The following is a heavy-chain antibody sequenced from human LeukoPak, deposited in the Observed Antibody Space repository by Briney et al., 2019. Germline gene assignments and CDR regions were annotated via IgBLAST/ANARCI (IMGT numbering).Heavy chain of an antibody. CDR3: AREPYRSSTSCPPADY. CDR2: ISAYNGNT. V-gene: IGHV1-18*04. Sequence: ASVKVSCKASGYTFTSYGISWVRQAPGQGLEWMGWISAYNGNTNYAQKLQGRVTMTTDTSTSTAYMELRSLRSDDTAVYYCAREPYRSSTSCPPADYWGQGTLVTVSS. CDR1: GYTFTSYG. J-gene: IGHJ4*02. D-gene: IGHD2-2*01.